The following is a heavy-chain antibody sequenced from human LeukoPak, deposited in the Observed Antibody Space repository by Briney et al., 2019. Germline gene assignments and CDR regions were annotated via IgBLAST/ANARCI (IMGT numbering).Heavy chain of an antibody. CDR2: INHSGST. V-gene: IGHV4-34*01. J-gene: IGHJ4*02. CDR1: GGSFSGYY. D-gene: IGHD3-10*01. Sequence: PSETLSLTCAVYGGSFSGYYWSWIRQPPGKGLEWIGEINHSGSTNYNPSLKSRVTISVDTSKNQFSLKLSSVTAADTAVYYCARDGQTSMVRGVMGVDYWGQGTLVTVSS. CDR3: ARDGQTSMVRGVMGVDY.